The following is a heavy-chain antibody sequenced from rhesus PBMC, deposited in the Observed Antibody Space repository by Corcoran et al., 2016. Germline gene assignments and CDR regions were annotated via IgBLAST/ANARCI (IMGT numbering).Heavy chain of an antibody. CDR2: IYGSSTST. J-gene: IGHJ4*01. V-gene: IGHV4S10*01. D-gene: IGHD3-3*01. Sequence: QVQLQESGPGVVKPSETLSLTCAVSGGSLSDSSRWRWIRKPPGKGLEWIGYIYGSSTSTNYNPSLKSRVTISKDTSKNQFSLKLSSVTAADTAVYYCARDSAYYNFWTGYDYWGQGVLVTVSS. CDR3: ARDSAYYNFWTGYDY. CDR1: GGSLSDSSR.